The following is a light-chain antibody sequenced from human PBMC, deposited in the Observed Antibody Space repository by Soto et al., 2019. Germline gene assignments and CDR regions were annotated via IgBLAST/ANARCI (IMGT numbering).Light chain of an antibody. CDR3: QQYNSYLFT. Sequence: DIQVTQPPSSLPASVGDRVTITCQASQDITNSLNWYQHKPGKAPKLLIYDVSSLETGVPSRFSGSGSGTDFTFTISSLQPDDSATYYCQQYNSYLFTFGQGTKVDIK. CDR1: QDITNS. V-gene: IGKV1-33*01. J-gene: IGKJ2*01. CDR2: DVS.